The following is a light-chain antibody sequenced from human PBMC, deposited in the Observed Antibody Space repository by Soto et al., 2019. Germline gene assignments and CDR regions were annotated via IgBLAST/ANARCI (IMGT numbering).Light chain of an antibody. CDR2: DAS. CDR1: ESISGW. J-gene: IGKJ1*01. V-gene: IGKV1-5*01. Sequence: EMQVTQSPSTLSAFGGDRVTITCRASESISGWLAWYQQKPGEAPKLLIYDASTLESGVPSRFSGSGSETQFTLTISSLQPEHFATYYCQQHYTYTWTFGQGTKVDIK. CDR3: QQHYTYTWT.